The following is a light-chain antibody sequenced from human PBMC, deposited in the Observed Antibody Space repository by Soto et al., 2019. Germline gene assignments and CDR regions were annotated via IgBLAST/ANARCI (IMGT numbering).Light chain of an antibody. CDR3: SSYTSSSTVV. Sequence: QPVLTQPASVSGSPGQSITISCTGTSSDVGGYKYVSWYQQHPGKAPKLMIYDVINRPSGVSNRFSGSKSGNTASLTISGIQAEDEADYYCSSYTSSSTVVFGGGTKLTVL. J-gene: IGLJ2*01. CDR2: DVI. V-gene: IGLV2-14*01. CDR1: SSDVGGYKY.